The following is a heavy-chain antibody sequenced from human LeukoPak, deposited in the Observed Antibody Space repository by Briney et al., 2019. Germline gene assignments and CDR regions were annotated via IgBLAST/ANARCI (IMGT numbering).Heavy chain of an antibody. CDR2: INPNSGGT. J-gene: IGHJ4*02. CDR1: GYTSTGYY. Sequence: ASVKVSCKASGYTSTGYYMHWVRQAPGQGLEWMGWINPNSGGTNYAQKFQGRVTMTRDTSISTAYMELSRLRSDDTAVYYCARSTYYDFWSGYLIDYWGQGTLVTVSS. D-gene: IGHD3-3*01. CDR3: ARSTYYDFWSGYLIDY. V-gene: IGHV1-2*02.